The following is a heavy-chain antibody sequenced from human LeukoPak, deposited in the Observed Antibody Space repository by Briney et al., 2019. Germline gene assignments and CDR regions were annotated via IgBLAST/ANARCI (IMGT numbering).Heavy chain of an antibody. V-gene: IGHV3-9*03. D-gene: IGHD3-10*01. Sequence: GGSLRLSCAASGFTFDDYAMHWVRQAPGKGLEWVSGISWNSGSIGYADSVKGRFTISRDNAKNSLYLQMNSLRAEDMALYYCAKGVWFGGGYFDYWGQGTLVTVSS. CDR1: GFTFDDYA. J-gene: IGHJ4*02. CDR2: ISWNSGSI. CDR3: AKGVWFGGGYFDY.